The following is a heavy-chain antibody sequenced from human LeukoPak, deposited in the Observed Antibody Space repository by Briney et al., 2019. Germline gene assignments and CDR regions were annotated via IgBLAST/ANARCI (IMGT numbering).Heavy chain of an antibody. Sequence: GGSLRLSCAASGCTFSRYAMSWVRQAPGKGVEWVSAISGSGGSTYYADSVKGRFTISRDNSKNTLYLQMNSLRAEDTAVYYCAKGELLRYYYGMDVWGQGTTVTVSS. J-gene: IGHJ6*02. CDR2: ISGSGGST. V-gene: IGHV3-23*01. CDR3: AKGELLRYYYGMDV. D-gene: IGHD1-26*01. CDR1: GCTFSRYA.